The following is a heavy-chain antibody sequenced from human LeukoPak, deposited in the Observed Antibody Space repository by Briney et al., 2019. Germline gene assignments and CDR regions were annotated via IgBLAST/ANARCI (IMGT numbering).Heavy chain of an antibody. CDR1: GFTFSSYS. V-gene: IGHV3-21*01. Sequence: GSLRLSCAASGFTFSSYSMNWVRQAPGKGLEWVSSISSSSYIYYADSVKGRFTISRDNAKNSLYLQMNSLRAEDTAVYYCARDWTFGSSSDYFDYWGQGTLVTVSS. CDR2: ISSSSYI. D-gene: IGHD6-6*01. CDR3: ARDWTFGSSSDYFDY. J-gene: IGHJ4*02.